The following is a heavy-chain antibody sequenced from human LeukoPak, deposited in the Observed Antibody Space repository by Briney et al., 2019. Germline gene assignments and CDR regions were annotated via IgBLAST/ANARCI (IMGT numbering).Heavy chain of an antibody. CDR3: ARVYRGYNFLNYFDY. V-gene: IGHV1-18*01. CDR2: ISAYNGNT. D-gene: IGHD3-9*01. J-gene: IGHJ4*02. Sequence: GASVKVSCKASGYTFTSYGISWVRQAPGQGLEWMGWISAYNGNTNYAQKLQGRVTMTTDTSTSTAYMELRSLRSDDTAAYYCARVYRGYNFLNYFDYWGQGTLVTVSS. CDR1: GYTFTSYG.